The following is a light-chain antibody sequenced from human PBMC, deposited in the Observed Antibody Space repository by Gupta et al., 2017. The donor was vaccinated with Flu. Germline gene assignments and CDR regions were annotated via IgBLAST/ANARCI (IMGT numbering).Light chain of an antibody. CDR3: QQYKNWPPLT. CDR1: QSVSGS. J-gene: IGKJ4*02. V-gene: IGKV3-15*01. CDR2: GAT. Sequence: ATLSVFLGDRATISCRARQSVSGSLAWYQQKPGQAPRLLIYGATSRATGISPRFRGSGSGTEFILTISSLQSEDVAVYYCQQYKNWPPLTFGEGTKVEIK.